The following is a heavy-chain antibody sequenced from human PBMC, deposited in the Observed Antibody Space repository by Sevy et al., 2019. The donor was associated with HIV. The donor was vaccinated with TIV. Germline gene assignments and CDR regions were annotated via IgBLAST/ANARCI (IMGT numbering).Heavy chain of an antibody. J-gene: IGHJ6*02. V-gene: IGHV3-21*01. D-gene: IGHD3-3*01. CDR1: GFTFSSYS. CDR2: ISTSGSYI. Sequence: GGSLRLSCAASGFTFSSYSMNWVRQAPGKGLEWVSSISTSGSYIYYASSVKGRFTISRDNAKNSRYLQMNSLRAEDTAVYDCARGGVTIFGVGTQYYYGMDVWGQGTTVTVSS. CDR3: ARGGVTIFGVGTQYYYGMDV.